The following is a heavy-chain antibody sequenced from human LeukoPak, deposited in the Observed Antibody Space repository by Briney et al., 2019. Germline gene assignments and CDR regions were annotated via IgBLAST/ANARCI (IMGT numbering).Heavy chain of an antibody. CDR1: GGSISSSSYY. CDR3: ARGDSGSYYTEDYYFYYMDV. Sequence: SETLSLTCTVSGGSISSSSYYWGWIRQPPGKGLEWIGSIYYSGSTYYNPSLKSRVTISVDTSKNQFSLKLSSVTAADTAVYYCARGDSGSYYTEDYYFYYMDVWGKGTTVTISS. CDR2: IYYSGST. D-gene: IGHD3-10*01. J-gene: IGHJ6*03. V-gene: IGHV4-39*07.